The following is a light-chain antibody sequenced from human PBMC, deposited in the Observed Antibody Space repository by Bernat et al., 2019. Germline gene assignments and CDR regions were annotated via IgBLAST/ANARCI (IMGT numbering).Light chain of an antibody. Sequence: QSALTQPASVSGSPGQSITISCTGTSSDVEIYNLVSWYQQHPGKAPKLMIYEVSKRPSGVSNRFSGSKSGNTASLTISELQAEDEADYYCCSYAGSSTLVFGGGTKLTVL. CDR2: EVS. CDR3: CSYAGSSTLV. V-gene: IGLV2-23*02. J-gene: IGLJ3*02. CDR1: SSDVEIYNL.